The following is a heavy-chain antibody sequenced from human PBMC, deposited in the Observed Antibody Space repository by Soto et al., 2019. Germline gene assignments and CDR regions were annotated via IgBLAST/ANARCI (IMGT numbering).Heavy chain of an antibody. Sequence: ASVKVSCKASGYIFTGYYMHWVRQAPGQGLEWMGTIKPSGGTTSYAQKFQGRVTMTSDTSTSTVYMELSSLRSEDTAVYYCARSDGMDVWGQGTTVTVSS. CDR2: IKPSGGTT. J-gene: IGHJ6*01. V-gene: IGHV1-46*01. CDR3: ARSDGMDV. CDR1: GYIFTGYY.